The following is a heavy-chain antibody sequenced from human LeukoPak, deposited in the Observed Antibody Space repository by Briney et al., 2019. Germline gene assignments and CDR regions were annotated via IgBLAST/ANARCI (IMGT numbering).Heavy chain of an antibody. Sequence: GLMNPNNGNTGYAQKFQGRVTFTRNASISTAYMELSSLRSGDTAVFYCAREVYYDSSGYYNWGQGTLVTVSS. CDR2: MNPNNGNT. CDR3: AREVYYDSSGYYN. V-gene: IGHV1-8*03. J-gene: IGHJ4*02. D-gene: IGHD3-22*01.